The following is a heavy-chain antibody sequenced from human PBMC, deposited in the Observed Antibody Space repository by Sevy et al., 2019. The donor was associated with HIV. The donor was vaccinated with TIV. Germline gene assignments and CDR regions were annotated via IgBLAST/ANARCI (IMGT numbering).Heavy chain of an antibody. J-gene: IGHJ3*02. CDR2: IYYSGST. V-gene: IGHV4-59*01. D-gene: IGHD6-19*01. Sequence: SETLSLTCTVSGGSISSYYWSWIRQPPGKGREWIGYIYYSGSTNYNPSLKSRVTISVDTSKNQFSLKLSSVTAADTAVYYCAREYSSGWRGGAFDIWGQGTMVTVSS. CDR3: AREYSSGWRGGAFDI. CDR1: GGSISSYY.